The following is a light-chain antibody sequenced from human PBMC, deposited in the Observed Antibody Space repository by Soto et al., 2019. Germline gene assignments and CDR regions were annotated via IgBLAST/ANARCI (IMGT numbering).Light chain of an antibody. V-gene: IGKV3-15*01. Sequence: PGDRVTITCRASQSISSYLNWYQQKPGKAPKLLIYDASTRATGIPARFSGSGSGTDFTLTISGLQSEDFAVYYCQQYNNWPQTFGQGTKVDIK. CDR3: QQYNNWPQT. CDR2: DAS. CDR1: QSISSY. J-gene: IGKJ1*01.